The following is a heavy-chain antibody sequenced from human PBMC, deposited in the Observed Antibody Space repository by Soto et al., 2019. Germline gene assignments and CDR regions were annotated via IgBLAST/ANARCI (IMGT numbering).Heavy chain of an antibody. Sequence: PGGSLSLSCTASGFTFSSYCMSWVRQAPGKGLEWVANRKQDGSETYYVHSVKGRFTISRDNAKNSLYLQMNSLRAEDTAVYYCARERGPPSIAARRSFEPWGQGTPVTVSS. CDR2: RKQDGSET. CDR3: ARERGPPSIAARRSFEP. V-gene: IGHV3-7*03. CDR1: GFTFSSYC. J-gene: IGHJ5*01. D-gene: IGHD6-6*01.